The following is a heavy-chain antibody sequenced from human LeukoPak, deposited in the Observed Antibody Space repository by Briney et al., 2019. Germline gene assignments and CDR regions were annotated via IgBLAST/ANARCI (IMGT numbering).Heavy chain of an antibody. D-gene: IGHD6-13*01. J-gene: IGHJ4*02. Sequence: PGGSLRLSCTASGFTVSSNSMSWVRQAPGKGLEWVSVIYSDGGTYYADSVKGRFTISRDNSKNTLYLQMNSLRAEDTAVYYCTRLDYTNTWYGFDDWGQGTLVTVSS. CDR2: IYSDGGT. V-gene: IGHV3-53*01. CDR3: TRLDYTNTWYGFDD. CDR1: GFTVSSNS.